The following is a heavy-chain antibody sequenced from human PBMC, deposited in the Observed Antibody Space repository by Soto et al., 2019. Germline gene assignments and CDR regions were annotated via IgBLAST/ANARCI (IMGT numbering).Heavy chain of an antibody. CDR1: GYTFTNFG. Sequence: ASVKVSCKTSGYTFTNFGLSWVRQAPGQGLEWMGWISAYNGNTNYAQNFQGRVTMTTDTSTSTAYMELRSLRSDDTAVYYCAAGIFVDSSLGVHDAFDIWGQGTMVTVSS. D-gene: IGHD3-16*01. J-gene: IGHJ3*02. V-gene: IGHV1-18*01. CDR3: AAGIFVDSSLGVHDAFDI. CDR2: ISAYNGNT.